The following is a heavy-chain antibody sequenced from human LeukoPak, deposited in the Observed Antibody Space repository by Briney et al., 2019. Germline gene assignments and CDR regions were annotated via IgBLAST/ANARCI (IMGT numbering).Heavy chain of an antibody. CDR2: IDPSDSYT. D-gene: IGHD3-22*01. Sequence: GESLKISCKGSGYSSTSYWISWVRQMPGKGLEWMGRIDPSDSYTNYSPSFQGHVTISADKSISTAYLQWSSLKASDTAMYYCARLYYDSSGYYYEGFDYWGQGTLVTVSS. CDR1: GYSSTSYW. J-gene: IGHJ4*02. V-gene: IGHV5-10-1*01. CDR3: ARLYYDSSGYYYEGFDY.